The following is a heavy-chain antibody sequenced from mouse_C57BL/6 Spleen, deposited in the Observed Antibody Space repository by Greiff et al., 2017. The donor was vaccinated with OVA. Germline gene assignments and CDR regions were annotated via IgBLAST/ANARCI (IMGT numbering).Heavy chain of an antibody. D-gene: IGHD1-1*01. CDR3: ARGRDYYGSSYEFAD. CDR2: LSYSGST. J-gene: IGHJ3*01. V-gene: IGHV3-1*01. CDR1: GYSITSGYD. Sequence: VQLKQSGPGMVKPSQSLSLTCTVTGYSITSGYDWHWIRHFPGNKLEWMGYLSYSGSTNYNPSLKSRISLTHDTSKNHFFLKLNTVTTEDTAAYYCARGRDYYGSSYEFADWGKGTLVTVSA.